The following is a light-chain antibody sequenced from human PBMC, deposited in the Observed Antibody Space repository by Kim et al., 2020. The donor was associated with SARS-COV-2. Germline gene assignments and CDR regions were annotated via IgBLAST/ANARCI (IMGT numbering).Light chain of an antibody. J-gene: IGLJ2*01. Sequence: VTITCSGSSSNSGAGYDVQWYQQLPGTAPKLLIYGNNNRPSGVPDRFSGSESGTSASLAITGLQAEDEADYYCQSYDSSLSGSVVFGGGTQLTVL. CDR3: QSYDSSLSGSVV. CDR2: GNN. CDR1: SSNSGAGYD. V-gene: IGLV1-40*01.